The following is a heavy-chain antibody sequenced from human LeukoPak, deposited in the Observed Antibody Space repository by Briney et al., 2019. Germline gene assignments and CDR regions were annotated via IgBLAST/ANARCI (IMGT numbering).Heavy chain of an antibody. CDR2: LRRSGSTI. CDR1: RFTYSDYY. D-gene: IGHD2-2*03. Sequence: GGSLRLSCAASRFTYSDYYTRWISQAPGRGLEWVSYLRRSGSTIFYTDSVKGRFTISRDNDKYPLYLQMNRLRSEDTAVYDCARERSPCRMDRCYYYYIDVWGNGTTVTV. J-gene: IGHJ6*03. V-gene: IGHV3-11*01. CDR3: ARERSPCRMDRCYYYYIDV.